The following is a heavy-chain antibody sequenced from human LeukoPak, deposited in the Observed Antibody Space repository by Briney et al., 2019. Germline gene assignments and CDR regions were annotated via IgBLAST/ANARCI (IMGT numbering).Heavy chain of an antibody. D-gene: IGHD3-9*01. V-gene: IGHV3-23*01. CDR1: GFTFSSYA. CDR3: AREILRYFDWGYYGMDV. J-gene: IGHJ6*04. CDR2: ISGSGGST. Sequence: GGSLILSCAASGFTFSSYAMSWVRQAPGKGLEWASAISGSGGSTYYADSVKGRFTISRDNSKNTLYLQMNSLRAEDTAVYYCAREILRYFDWGYYGMDVWGKGTTVTVSS.